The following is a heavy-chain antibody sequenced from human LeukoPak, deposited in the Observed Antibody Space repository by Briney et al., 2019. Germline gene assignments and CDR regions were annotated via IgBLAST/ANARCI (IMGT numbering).Heavy chain of an antibody. CDR3: ARLGRGGAASFDY. Sequence: PSETLSLTCAVYGGSFSGYYWSWIRQPPGKGLEWIGYIYYSGSTNYNPSLKSRVTISVDTSKNQFSLKLSSVTAADTAVYYCARLGRGGAASFDYWGQGTLVTVSS. V-gene: IGHV4-59*08. D-gene: IGHD3-16*01. J-gene: IGHJ4*02. CDR1: GGSFSGYY. CDR2: IYYSGST.